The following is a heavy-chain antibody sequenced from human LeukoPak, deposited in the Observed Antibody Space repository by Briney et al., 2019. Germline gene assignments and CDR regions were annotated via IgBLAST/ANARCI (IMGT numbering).Heavy chain of an antibody. D-gene: IGHD5-18*01. Sequence: GASVKVSCKASGGTFSSYAISWVRQAPGQGLEWMGGIIPIFGTANYAQKLQGRVTMTTDTSTSTAYMELRSLRSDDTAVYYCARAVIGYSYGYYKDYYYGMDVWGQGTTVTVSS. J-gene: IGHJ6*02. CDR2: IIPIFGTA. CDR3: ARAVIGYSYGYYKDYYYGMDV. V-gene: IGHV1-69*05. CDR1: GGTFSSYA.